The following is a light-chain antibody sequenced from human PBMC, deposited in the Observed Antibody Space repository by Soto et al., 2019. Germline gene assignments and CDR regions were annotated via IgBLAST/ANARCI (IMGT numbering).Light chain of an antibody. J-gene: IGLJ3*02. CDR1: SSNIGAGFD. CDR2: SNT. Sequence: QSVLTQPPSVSGAPGQTVTISCTGSSSNIGAGFDIHWYQQVPGTAPKLVLYSNTARPSGVPDRFSGSKSGTSASLAISGLQSEDEADYFCAAWDDSLDGIWVFGGGTKLTVL. V-gene: IGLV1-40*01. CDR3: AAWDDSLDGIWV.